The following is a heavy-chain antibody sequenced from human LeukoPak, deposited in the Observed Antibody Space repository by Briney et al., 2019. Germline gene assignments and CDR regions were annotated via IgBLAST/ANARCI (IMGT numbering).Heavy chain of an antibody. J-gene: IGHJ4*02. CDR3: ASLVSSSPLEYCSGGSCYSQDYFDY. D-gene: IGHD2-15*01. V-gene: IGHV1-2*02. Sequence: ASVKVSCKASGYTFTGYYMHWVRQAPGQGLEWMGWINPNSGGTNYAQKFQGRVTMTRDTSISTAYMELSRLRSDDTAVYYCASLVSSSPLEYCSGGSCYSQDYFDYWGQGTLVTVSS. CDR2: INPNSGGT. CDR1: GYTFTGYY.